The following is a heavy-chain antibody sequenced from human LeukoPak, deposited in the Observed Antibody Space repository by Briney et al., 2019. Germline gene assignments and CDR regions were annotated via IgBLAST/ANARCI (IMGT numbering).Heavy chain of an antibody. J-gene: IGHJ5*02. CDR2: INPNSGGT. Sequence: ASVKVSCRASGYTFTGYYMHWVRQAPGQGLEWMGWINPNSGGTNYAQKFLGRVTMTRDTSISTAYMELSRLRSDDTAVYYCARDLYYYDSSGYYYKWFDPWGQGTLVTVSS. D-gene: IGHD3-22*01. CDR1: GYTFTGYY. V-gene: IGHV1-2*02. CDR3: ARDLYYYDSSGYYYKWFDP.